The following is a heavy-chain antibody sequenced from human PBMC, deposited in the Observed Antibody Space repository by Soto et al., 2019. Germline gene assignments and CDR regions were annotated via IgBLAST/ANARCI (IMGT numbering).Heavy chain of an antibody. CDR2: ISGSGGST. CDR3: AKDDPYHYDLESAMDV. J-gene: IGHJ6*02. D-gene: IGHD3-22*01. Sequence: EVPLLESGGGLVQPGGSLRLSCAASGFTFSSYAMSWVRQAPGKGLEWVSAISGSGGSTYYADSVKGRFTISRDNSKNTLYLQMNSLRAEDTAVYYCAKDDPYHYDLESAMDVWGQGTTVTVSS. CDR1: GFTFSSYA. V-gene: IGHV3-23*01.